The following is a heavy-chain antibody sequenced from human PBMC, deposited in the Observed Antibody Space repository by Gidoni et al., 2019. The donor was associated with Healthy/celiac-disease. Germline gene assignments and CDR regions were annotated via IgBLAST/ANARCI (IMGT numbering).Heavy chain of an antibody. D-gene: IGHD4-17*01. Sequence: QLQLQDSGPGLVKPSETLSLTCTVSGDSISSSRYDWGWIRQPPGKGLGWIGSFYYSGSTYCNPSIKSRVTISVETSEKQFSLKLGSVTAGDTAVYYCARHVAYGAYIWYFDLWGRGTLVTVS. J-gene: IGHJ2*01. CDR3: ARHVAYGAYIWYFDL. V-gene: IGHV4-39*01. CDR2: FYYSGST. CDR1: GDSISSSRYD.